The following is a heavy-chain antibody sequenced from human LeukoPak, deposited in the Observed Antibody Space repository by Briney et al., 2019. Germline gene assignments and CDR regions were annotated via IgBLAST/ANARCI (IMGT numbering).Heavy chain of an antibody. Sequence: PGGSLRLSCAASGFTFSSYWISWVRQAPGKGLEWVANIKQDGSEKYYVVSVKGRFTISRDNAKNSLHLQMNSLRAEDTAVYYCARDYRGYRAPYYFDYWGQGTLVTVSS. CDR1: GFTFSSYW. CDR3: ARDYRGYRAPYYFDY. D-gene: IGHD2-15*01. CDR2: IKQDGSEK. V-gene: IGHV3-7*01. J-gene: IGHJ4*02.